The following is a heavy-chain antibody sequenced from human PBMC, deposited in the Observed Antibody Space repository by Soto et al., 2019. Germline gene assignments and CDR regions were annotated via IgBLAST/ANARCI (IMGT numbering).Heavy chain of an antibody. CDR2: IWHDGTDK. Sequence: HPGGSLRLSCEASGFNFNTYGMHWVRQAPGKGLEWVAVIWHDGTDKYYGDSVKGRFTISRDNSKNTLYLQMNSLRVEDAGVYYCARDYGASHDYYYYGMDVWGQGTTVTVYS. V-gene: IGHV3-33*01. J-gene: IGHJ6*02. D-gene: IGHD4-17*01. CDR3: ARDYGASHDYYYYGMDV. CDR1: GFNFNTYG.